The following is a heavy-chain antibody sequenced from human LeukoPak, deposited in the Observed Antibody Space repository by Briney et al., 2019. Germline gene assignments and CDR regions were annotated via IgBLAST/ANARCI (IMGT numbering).Heavy chain of an antibody. CDR2: IIPILGIA. V-gene: IGHV1-69*02. CDR3: ASLGKMATIKGVY. Sequence: SVKVSCKASGYTFTGYYMHWVRQAPGQGLEWMGRIIPILGIANYAQKFQGRVTITADKSTSTAYMELSSLRSEDTAVYYCASLGKMATIKGVYWGQGTLVTVSS. CDR1: GYTFTGYY. J-gene: IGHJ4*02. D-gene: IGHD5-12*01.